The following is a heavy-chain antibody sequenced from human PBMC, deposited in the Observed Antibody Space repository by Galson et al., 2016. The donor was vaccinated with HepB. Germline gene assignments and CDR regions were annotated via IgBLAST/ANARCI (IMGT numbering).Heavy chain of an antibody. J-gene: IGHJ5*02. D-gene: IGHD6-19*01. CDR1: GYIFTTYW. V-gene: IGHV5-10-1*01. CDR3: ARQVAGIGVFWFDP. Sequence: QSGAEVKKPGESLRISCKGSGYIFTTYWITWVRQMPGKGLEWMGRIDPSDSYTNYSPSFQGHVTISADRSISTAYLQWNSLKASDTAMYYCARQVAGIGVFWFDPWGQGTLVTVSS. CDR2: IDPSDSYT.